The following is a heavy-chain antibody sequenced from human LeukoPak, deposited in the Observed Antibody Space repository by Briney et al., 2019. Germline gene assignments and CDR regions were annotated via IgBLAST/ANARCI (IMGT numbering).Heavy chain of an antibody. CDR1: GGTFSSYA. Sequence: SVKVSCKASGGTFSSYAISWVRQAPGQGLEWMGRIIPILGIENYAQKFQGRVTITADKSTSTAYMELSSLRSEDTAVYYCARAPVVVVAAARLDPWGQGTLVTVSS. D-gene: IGHD2-15*01. CDR3: ARAPVVVVAAARLDP. J-gene: IGHJ5*02. CDR2: IIPILGIE. V-gene: IGHV1-69*04.